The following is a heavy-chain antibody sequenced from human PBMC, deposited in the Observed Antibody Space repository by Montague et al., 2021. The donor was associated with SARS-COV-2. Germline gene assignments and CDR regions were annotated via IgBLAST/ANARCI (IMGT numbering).Heavy chain of an antibody. CDR3: ARDIGSAGICYYYGMDV. CDR2: TYYRSKWFY. V-gene: IGHV6-1*01. J-gene: IGHJ6*02. D-gene: IGHD3-10*01. Sequence: CAISGDSVSSNGGAWNWIRQSPSRGLEWLGRTYYRSKWFYDYAVSLKSRLTIKPDTSKNQFSLQLNSVTPEDTAVYYCARDIGSAGICYYYGMDVWGQGTTVTVS. CDR1: GDSVSSNGGA.